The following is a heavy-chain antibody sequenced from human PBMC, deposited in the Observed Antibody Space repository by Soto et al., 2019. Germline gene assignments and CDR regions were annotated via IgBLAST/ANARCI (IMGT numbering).Heavy chain of an antibody. CDR1: GFTFSSYA. D-gene: IGHD3-22*01. V-gene: IGHV3-23*01. CDR3: AKDHTVVIRDAFDI. CDR2: ISDSGTGT. J-gene: IGHJ3*02. Sequence: EVQILESGGGLVQPGGSLRLSCAASGFTFSSYAMYWVRQAPGKGLAWASGISDSGTGTYYADSVKGRFTISRDNPKNTVYLQMKSLRAEDTAVYYCAKDHTVVIRDAFDIWGQGTMVNVSS.